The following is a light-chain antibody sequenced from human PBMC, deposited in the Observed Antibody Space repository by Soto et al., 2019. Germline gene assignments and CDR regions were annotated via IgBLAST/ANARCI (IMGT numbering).Light chain of an antibody. J-gene: IGLJ2*01. V-gene: IGLV2-8*01. CDR1: SSDVGGYNY. CDR3: SSFACGGNPVL. Sequence: QSALTQPPSASGSLGQSVTISCTGTSSDVGGYNYVSWHQQQPGKAPKVMIYEVTKRPPGVPDRFSGSKSGTTASLTVSGLQAEDEADYDYSSFACGGNPVLLGGGTKLTVL. CDR2: EVT.